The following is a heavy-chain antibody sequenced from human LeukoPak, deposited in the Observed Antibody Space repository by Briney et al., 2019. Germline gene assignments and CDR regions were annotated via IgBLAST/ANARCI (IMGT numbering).Heavy chain of an antibody. J-gene: IGHJ4*02. Sequence: ASVKVSCKASGYTFTTYDINWVRQATGQGLEWMGWMNPNSGNTGYAQKFQGRVTMSRDTSISTAYMELSSLTSEDTAVYYCVRGQGYSNSHHDYWGQGTLVTVSS. CDR2: MNPNSGNT. CDR1: GYTFTTYD. D-gene: IGHD6-6*01. V-gene: IGHV1-8*01. CDR3: VRGQGYSNSHHDY.